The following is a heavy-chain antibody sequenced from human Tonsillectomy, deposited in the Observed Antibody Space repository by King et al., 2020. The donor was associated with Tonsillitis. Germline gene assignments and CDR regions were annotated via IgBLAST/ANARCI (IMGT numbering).Heavy chain of an antibody. CDR2: IDWNDDK. CDR1: GFSLDTRGVS. D-gene: IGHD2-21*02. V-gene: IGHV2-70*01. CDR3: ARGGVTPLGD. Sequence: ITLKESGPALLKPTQTLTLTCSFSGFSLDTRGVSVSWIRQPPGKALEWLAFIDWNDDKYYSTSLNTRLIISKDISQNQVVLTMTNMDPVDTATYFCARGGVTPLGDWGQGTLVTVSS. J-gene: IGHJ4*02.